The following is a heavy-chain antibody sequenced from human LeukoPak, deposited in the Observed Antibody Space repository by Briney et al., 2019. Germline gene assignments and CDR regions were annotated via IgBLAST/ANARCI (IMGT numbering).Heavy chain of an antibody. J-gene: IGHJ4*02. CDR2: ISHSGTT. CDR1: GGSFSGFY. V-gene: IGHV4-34*01. CDR3: ARQEVGPIGVDY. Sequence: KPSETLSLTCAVYGGSFSGFYWSWIRQPPGKGLEWIGEISHSGTTYYNPSLESRVTVSVDTSKNQFSLKLSSVTAADTAVYYCARQEVGPIGVDYWGQGTLVTVSS. D-gene: IGHD1-26*01.